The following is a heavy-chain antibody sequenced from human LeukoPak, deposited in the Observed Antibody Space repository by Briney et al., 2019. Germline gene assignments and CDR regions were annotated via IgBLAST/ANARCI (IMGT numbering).Heavy chain of an antibody. J-gene: IGHJ5*02. CDR1: GGSISNYY. Sequence: SETLSLTCTVSGGSISNYYWYWIRQPPGKGLECIGYIYHSGSTNYNPSLESRVTISVDTSKNQFSLKLRSVTAADTAVYYCAREVGLGMYNWFDPWGQGTLVTVSS. D-gene: IGHD3-16*01. CDR3: AREVGLGMYNWFDP. V-gene: IGHV4-59*01. CDR2: IYHSGST.